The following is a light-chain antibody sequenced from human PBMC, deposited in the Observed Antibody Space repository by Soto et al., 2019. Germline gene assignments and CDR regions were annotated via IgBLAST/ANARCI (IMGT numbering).Light chain of an antibody. CDR2: RNS. V-gene: IGLV1-47*01. CDR1: ASTIGRNY. Sequence: QSALTQSPSASGTPVQRVTISCSGSASTIGRNYVYWYQQLPGTAPQLLIYRNSQRPSGVPDRFSGSKSGTSASLAISGLRSEDEAAYYCAAWDDNLRGLYVFGGGTKVTV. CDR3: AAWDDNLRGLYV. J-gene: IGLJ1*01.